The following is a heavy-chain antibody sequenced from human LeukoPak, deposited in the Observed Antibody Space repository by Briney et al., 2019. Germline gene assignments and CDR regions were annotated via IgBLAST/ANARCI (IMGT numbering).Heavy chain of an antibody. CDR1: GGSISSSSYY. D-gene: IGHD3-10*01. CDR3: ARDGIQAITLVRGVD. Sequence: SETLSLTCTVSGGSISSSSYYWGWIRQPPGKGLEWIGSIYYSGSTYYNPSLKSRVTISVDTSKNQFSLKLSSVTAADTAVYYCARDGIQAITLVRGVDWGQGTLVTVSS. CDR2: IYYSGST. J-gene: IGHJ4*02. V-gene: IGHV4-39*02.